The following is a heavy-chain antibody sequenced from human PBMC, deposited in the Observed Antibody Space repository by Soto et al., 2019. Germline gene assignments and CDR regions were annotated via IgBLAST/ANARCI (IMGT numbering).Heavy chain of an antibody. J-gene: IGHJ4*02. V-gene: IGHV3-30*18. CDR2: MSSDGSKI. Sequence: QVQLVESGGGAVQPGESLRLSCVASGFDFTYYAMHWVRQAPGKGLESVAVMSSDGSKIHHTDSVKGRFTISRDNSKNTLYLQRNSLRKEVTAVYFCAKDEGVGGTLGLFDYWGQGTLVSVSS. CDR1: GFDFTYYA. D-gene: IGHD1-26*01. CDR3: AKDEGVGGTLGLFDY.